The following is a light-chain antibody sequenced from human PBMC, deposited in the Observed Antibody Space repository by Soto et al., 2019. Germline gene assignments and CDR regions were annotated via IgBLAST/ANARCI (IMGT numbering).Light chain of an antibody. Sequence: EIGMTQSPATLSVSPGERASRSCRASQSVSSNLAGYQQKPGQAPRLLLYGASTRATGIPARFSGSGSGTEITLPISRLQSEDFAVYYCEQYNNSPRTFGQGTKVEIK. CDR2: GAS. CDR1: QSVSSN. J-gene: IGKJ1*01. V-gene: IGKV3-15*01. CDR3: EQYNNSPRT.